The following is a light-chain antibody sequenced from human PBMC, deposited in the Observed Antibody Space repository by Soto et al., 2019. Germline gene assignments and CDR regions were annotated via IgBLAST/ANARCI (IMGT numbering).Light chain of an antibody. V-gene: IGKV4-1*01. Sequence: DIVMTQSPDSLAVSLGERATISCQSSQSVLSSSDRRNYLAWYQQRPGQSPTLLIYWASTRESGVPDRFSGSWSGLHCTRTISSLHAADVAVYCCLQFYATPLTFGQGTKLEIK. CDR2: WAS. CDR3: LQFYATPLT. CDR1: QSVLSSSDRRNY. J-gene: IGKJ2*01.